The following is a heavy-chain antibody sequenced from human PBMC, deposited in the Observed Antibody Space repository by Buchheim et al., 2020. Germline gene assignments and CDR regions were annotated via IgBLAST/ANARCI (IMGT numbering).Heavy chain of an antibody. V-gene: IGHV1-69*04. CDR1: GGTFSSYA. CDR2: IIPILGIA. CDR3: AGDSSGYYPLMDFDY. J-gene: IGHJ4*02. Sequence: QVQLVQSGAEVKKPGSSVKVSCKASGGTFSSYAISWVRQAPGQGLEWMGRIIPILGIANYAQKLQGRVTITADKSTSTAYMELRSLRSKNTAVYYCAGDSSGYYPLMDFDYWGQGTL. D-gene: IGHD3-22*01.